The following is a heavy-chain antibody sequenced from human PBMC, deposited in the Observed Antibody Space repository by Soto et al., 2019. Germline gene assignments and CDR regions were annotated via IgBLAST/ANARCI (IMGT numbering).Heavy chain of an antibody. CDR3: AKDLPRITIFGVVIENYYYGMDV. J-gene: IGHJ6*02. D-gene: IGHD3-3*01. Sequence: RQAPGKGLEWVAVISYDGSNKYYADSVKGRFTISRDNSKNTLYLQMNSLRAEDTAVYYCAKDLPRITIFGVVIENYYYGMDVWGQGTTVTVSS. V-gene: IGHV3-30*18. CDR2: ISYDGSNK.